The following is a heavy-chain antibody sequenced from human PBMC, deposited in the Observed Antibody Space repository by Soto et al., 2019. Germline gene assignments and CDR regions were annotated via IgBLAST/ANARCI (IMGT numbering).Heavy chain of an antibody. CDR2: ISYDGSNK. CDR3: EKDLRRPGRAYGMDV. V-gene: IGHV3-30*18. CDR1: GFTFSSYG. D-gene: IGHD6-25*01. Sequence: QVQLVESGGGVVQPGRSLRLSCAASGFTFSSYGMHWVRQAPGKGLEWVAVISYDGSNKYYADSVKGRFTISRDNSKNTLDLQMNSLRAEETAVYYCEKDLRRPGRAYGMDVWGQGTTVTVSS. J-gene: IGHJ6*02.